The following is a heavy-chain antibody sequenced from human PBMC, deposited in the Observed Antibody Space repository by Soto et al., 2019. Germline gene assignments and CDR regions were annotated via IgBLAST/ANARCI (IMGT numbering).Heavy chain of an antibody. V-gene: IGHV3-23*01. D-gene: IGHD3-22*01. CDR3: AKEVRSMIVVVITSFDY. J-gene: IGHJ4*02. CDR1: GFTFSDSA. Sequence: PGGSLRLSCAASGFTFSDSAMSWVRQAPGKGLEWVSAISGGGVMTNYADSVKGRFTISRDNSKNTLYLQMNSLRADDTAVYYCAKEVRSMIVVVITSFDYWGQGTLVTVSS. CDR2: ISGGGVMT.